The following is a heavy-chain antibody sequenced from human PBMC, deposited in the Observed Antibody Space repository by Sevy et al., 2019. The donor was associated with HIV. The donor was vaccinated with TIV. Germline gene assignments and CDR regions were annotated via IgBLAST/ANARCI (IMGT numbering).Heavy chain of an antibody. Sequence: GGSLRLSCAASGFSFNNHWMSWVRQAPEKGLEWVANIKHDGSEKYYADSLEGRFAVSRDNAKNSLFLQINSLRVEVTAVYFCARLPMCLQSFNYLLSTYFDSWGQGTLVTVSS. D-gene: IGHD3-9*01. CDR3: ARLPMCLQSFNYLLSTYFDS. CDR1: GFSFNNHW. J-gene: IGHJ4*02. V-gene: IGHV3-7*01. CDR2: IKHDGSEK.